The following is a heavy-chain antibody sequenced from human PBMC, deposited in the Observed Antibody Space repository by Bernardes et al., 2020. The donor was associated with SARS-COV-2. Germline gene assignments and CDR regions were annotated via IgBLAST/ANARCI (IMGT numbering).Heavy chain of an antibody. Sequence: GGSLRLSCVASGFTFSSYWMSWVRQAPGKGLEWVANIKQDGSEKYYVDSVKGRFTISRDNAKNSLYLQMNSLRAEDTAVYYCASDGYSNYYYYYGMDVWGQGTTVTVSS. J-gene: IGHJ6*02. V-gene: IGHV3-7*03. CDR2: IKQDGSEK. CDR1: GFTFSSYW. CDR3: ASDGYSNYYYYYGMDV. D-gene: IGHD4-4*01.